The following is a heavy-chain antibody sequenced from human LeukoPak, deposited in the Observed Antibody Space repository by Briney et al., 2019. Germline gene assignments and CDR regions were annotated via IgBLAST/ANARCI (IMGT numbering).Heavy chain of an antibody. CDR3: ASVTGYQLLAGYFYYMDV. CDR1: GFTFSSYW. D-gene: IGHD2-2*01. Sequence: PGGSLRLSCAASGFTFSSYWMHWVRQAPGKGLVWVSRINSDGSSTTYADSVRGRFTISRDNAKNTLYLQMNSLRAEDTAVYYCASVTGYQLLAGYFYYMDVWGKGTTVTVSS. V-gene: IGHV3-74*01. CDR2: INSDGSST. J-gene: IGHJ6*03.